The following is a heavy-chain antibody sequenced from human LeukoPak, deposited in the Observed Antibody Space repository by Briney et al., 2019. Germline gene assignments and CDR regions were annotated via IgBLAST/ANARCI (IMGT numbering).Heavy chain of an antibody. CDR1: GFTFGDYA. D-gene: IGHD3-22*01. CDR2: IRSKAYGGTT. J-gene: IGHJ4*02. V-gene: IGHV3-49*04. Sequence: GGSLRLSCTACGFTFGDYAMIWVRQAPGKGLEWVGFIRSKAYGGTTEYAASVKGRFTISRDDSKSIAYLQMNSLKTEDTAVYYCTRGGYYDSSSLYYFDYWGQGTLVTVSS. CDR3: TRGGYYDSSSLYYFDY.